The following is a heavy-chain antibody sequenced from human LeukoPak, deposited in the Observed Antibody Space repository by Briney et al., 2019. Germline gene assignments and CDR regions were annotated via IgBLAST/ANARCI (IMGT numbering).Heavy chain of an antibody. V-gene: IGHV3-21*01. Sequence: GGSLRLSCAASGFTFSSYSMNWVRQAPGKGLEWVSSISSSSSYIYYADSVKGRFTISRDNAKKTLYLQMNSLRAEDTAMYYCARVSGSRNYYFGAFDIWGQGTMVTVSS. D-gene: IGHD3-10*01. CDR3: ARVSGSRNYYFGAFDI. CDR1: GFTFSSYS. CDR2: ISSSSSYI. J-gene: IGHJ3*02.